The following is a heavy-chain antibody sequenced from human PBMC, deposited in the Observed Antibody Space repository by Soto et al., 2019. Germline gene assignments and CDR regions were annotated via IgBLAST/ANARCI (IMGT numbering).Heavy chain of an antibody. Sequence: ASVKVSCKASGYTFTSYYMHWVRQAPGQGLEWMGIINPSGGSTSYAQKFQGRVTMTRDTSTSTVYMELSRLRAEDTTVYYCARDGTVLAARRSASEIAAADPSTGSYYYGMDVWGQGTTVTVSS. CDR2: INPSGGST. D-gene: IGHD6-13*01. CDR1: GYTFTSYY. J-gene: IGHJ6*02. CDR3: ARDGTVLAARRSASEIAAADPSTGSYYYGMDV. V-gene: IGHV1-46*01.